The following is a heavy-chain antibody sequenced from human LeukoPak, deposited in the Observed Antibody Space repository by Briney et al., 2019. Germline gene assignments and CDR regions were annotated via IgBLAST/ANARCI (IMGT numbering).Heavy chain of an antibody. D-gene: IGHD3-22*01. CDR1: GFTFSRYW. CDR2: IKSDGST. Sequence: GGSLRLSCAASGFTFSRYWMHWVRQAPGKGLVWVSRIKSDGSTNYADSVKGRFTISRDNAKNTVSLQMNSLGAEDTGVYYCARAPAEIGGYYPEYFRHWGQGTLVTVSS. V-gene: IGHV3-74*01. CDR3: ARAPAEIGGYYPEYFRH. J-gene: IGHJ1*01.